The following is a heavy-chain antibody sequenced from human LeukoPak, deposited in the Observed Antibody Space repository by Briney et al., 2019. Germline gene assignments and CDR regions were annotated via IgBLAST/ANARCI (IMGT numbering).Heavy chain of an antibody. J-gene: IGHJ4*02. Sequence: SQTLSLTCAISGDSVSSNNGAWNWIRQSPSRGLEWLGRTYYRSKWYNVYAESMKGRITINPDTSKNQFSLQLNSVTPEDTAVYYCARDLGNSGWYTFDYWGQGTLDTVSS. CDR3: ARDLGNSGWYTFDY. D-gene: IGHD6-19*01. CDR2: TYYRSKWYN. CDR1: GDSVSSNNGA. V-gene: IGHV6-1*01.